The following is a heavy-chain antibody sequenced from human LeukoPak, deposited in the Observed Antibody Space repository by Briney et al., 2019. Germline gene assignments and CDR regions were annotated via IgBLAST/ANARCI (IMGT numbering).Heavy chain of an antibody. D-gene: IGHD3-22*01. CDR1: SGSISTSNYY. Sequence: SETLSLTCTVSSGSISTSNYYWSWIRQPPGKGLEWIGEINHSGSTNYNPSLKSRVTISVDTSKNQFSLKLSSVTAADTAVYYCARQGEGYYYDSSGYSVFDYWGQGTLVTVSS. CDR3: ARQGEGYYYDSSGYSVFDY. CDR2: INHSGST. J-gene: IGHJ4*02. V-gene: IGHV4-39*01.